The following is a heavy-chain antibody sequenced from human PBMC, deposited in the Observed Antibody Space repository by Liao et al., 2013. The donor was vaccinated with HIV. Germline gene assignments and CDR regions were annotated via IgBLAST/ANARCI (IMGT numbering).Heavy chain of an antibody. CDR2: IYYSGST. J-gene: IGHJ6*03. CDR1: GGSISSSSYY. V-gene: IGHV4-39*07. Sequence: QVQLQESGPGLVKPSETLSLTCTVSGGSISSSSYYWGWIRQPPGKGLEWIGSIYYSGSTYYNPSLKSRVTISVDTSKNQFSLKLSSVTAADTAVYYCARGYDFWSGYYIDYYYYMDVWGKGTTVTVSS. CDR3: ARGYDFWSGYYIDYYYYMDV. D-gene: IGHD3-3*01.